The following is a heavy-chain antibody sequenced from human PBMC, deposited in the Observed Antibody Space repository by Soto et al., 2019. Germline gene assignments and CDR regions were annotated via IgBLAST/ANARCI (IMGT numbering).Heavy chain of an antibody. D-gene: IGHD6-19*01. V-gene: IGHV3-66*03. CDR3: ARDHTSSGWVVWYFDL. CDR2: IYSGGST. J-gene: IGHJ2*01. CDR1: GFTVSSNY. Sequence: EVQLVESGGGLIQPGGSLRLSCAASGFTVSSNYMSWVRQAPGKGLEWVSVIYSGGSTYYADSVKGRFTISRDNSKNTLYPQMNSLRAEDTAVYYCARDHTSSGWVVWYFDLWGRGTLVTVSS.